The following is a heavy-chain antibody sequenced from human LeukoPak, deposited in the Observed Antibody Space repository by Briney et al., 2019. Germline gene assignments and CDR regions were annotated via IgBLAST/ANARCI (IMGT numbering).Heavy chain of an antibody. CDR3: ARAHYDILTGYDDAFDI. J-gene: IGHJ3*02. V-gene: IGHV1-8*01. Sequence: GASVKVSCKASGYTFTSYDINWVRQATGQGLEWMGWMNPNSDNTGYAQKFQGRVTMTRNTSLSTAYMELSSLRSEDTAVYYCARAHYDILTGYDDAFDIWGQGTMVTVSS. CDR1: GYTFTSYD. D-gene: IGHD3-9*01. CDR2: MNPNSDNT.